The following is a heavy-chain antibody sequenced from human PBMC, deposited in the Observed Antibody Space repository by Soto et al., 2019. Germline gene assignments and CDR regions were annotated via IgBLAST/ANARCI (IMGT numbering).Heavy chain of an antibody. Sequence: EVQLLEAGGGLVQPGGSLRLSCAASGFSFRNYGMSWVRQAPGKGLEWLSAIIGPCDTAYYADSVGGRFTISRDNSNNTLYLQLSDLGDEDTAIYYCAKDDDDGDSLPFDCWGQGTLVTVSS. V-gene: IGHV3-23*01. D-gene: IGHD4-17*01. J-gene: IGHJ4*02. CDR2: IIGPCDTA. CDR3: AKDDDDGDSLPFDC. CDR1: GFSFRNYG.